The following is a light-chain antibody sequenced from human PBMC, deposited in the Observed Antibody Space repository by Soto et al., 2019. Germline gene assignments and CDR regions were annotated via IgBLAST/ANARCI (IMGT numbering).Light chain of an antibody. CDR1: QSVNSN. Sequence: EIVLTQSPATLSLSPGERATLSCRASQSVNSNLAWYQQKPGQAPRLLIFDASNRSTGIPARFSGSGSGTDFTLTISSLEPEDFAVYYCQQRSNWPPYTFGQGTKLEI. CDR3: QQRSNWPPYT. V-gene: IGKV3-11*01. J-gene: IGKJ2*01. CDR2: DAS.